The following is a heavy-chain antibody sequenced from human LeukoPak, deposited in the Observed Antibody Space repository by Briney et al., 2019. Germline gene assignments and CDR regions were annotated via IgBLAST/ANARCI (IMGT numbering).Heavy chain of an antibody. J-gene: IGHJ6*03. CDR2: MNPTSGDT. D-gene: IGHD2-21*01. Sequence: ASVKVSCKASGYTFSDYDVNWVRQAPGQGLEWMGWMNPTSGDTGYAQKFQGRVTMTRSMSRNTAYMELSRPRSEDTAVYFCARVVMKAFYYYYMDVWGEGTTIIISS. CDR1: GYTFSDYD. CDR3: ARVVMKAFYYYYMDV. V-gene: IGHV1-8*01.